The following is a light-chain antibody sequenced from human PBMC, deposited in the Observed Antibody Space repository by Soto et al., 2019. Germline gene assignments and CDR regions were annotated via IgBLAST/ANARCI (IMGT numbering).Light chain of an antibody. J-gene: IGKJ1*01. V-gene: IGKV3-20*01. Sequence: EIVLTQSPGTLSLSPGERATLSCRASQSVSSSYLARYQQKPGQAPRLLIYGATSTATGIPDRFSGSGSGTDFTLTISRVEPEDFAVYYCQEYGSSPPSLTFGQGTKVDIE. CDR1: QSVSSSY. CDR2: GAT. CDR3: QEYGSSPPSLT.